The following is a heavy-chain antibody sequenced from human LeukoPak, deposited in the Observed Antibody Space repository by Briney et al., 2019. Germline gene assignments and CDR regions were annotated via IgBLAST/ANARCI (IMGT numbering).Heavy chain of an antibody. Sequence: GESLKISCKGSGYSFTSYWIGWVRQMPGKGLEWMGIIYPGDSDTRYSPPFQGQVTISADKSISTAYLQWSSLKASDTAMYYCARPREMATITDAFDIWGQGTMVTVSS. CDR2: IYPGDSDT. J-gene: IGHJ3*02. D-gene: IGHD5-24*01. V-gene: IGHV5-51*01. CDR3: ARPREMATITDAFDI. CDR1: GYSFTSYW.